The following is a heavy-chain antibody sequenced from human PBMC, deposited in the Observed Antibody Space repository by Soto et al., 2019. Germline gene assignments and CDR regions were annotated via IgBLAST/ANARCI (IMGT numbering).Heavy chain of an antibody. J-gene: IGHJ5*02. V-gene: IGHV1-69*13. CDR3: ARDSRIDFWSGYNWFDP. CDR1: GGTFSSYA. D-gene: IGHD3-3*01. Sequence: SVKVSCKASGGTFSSYAISWVRQAPGQGLEWMGGIIPIFGTANYAQKFQGRVTITADESTSTAYMELSSLRSEDTAVYYCARDSRIDFWSGYNWFDPWGQGTLVTVSS. CDR2: IIPIFGTA.